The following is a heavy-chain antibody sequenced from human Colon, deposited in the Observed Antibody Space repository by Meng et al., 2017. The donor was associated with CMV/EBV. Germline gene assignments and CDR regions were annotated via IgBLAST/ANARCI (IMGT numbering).Heavy chain of an antibody. CDR3: ARVEIWSGYQPPGNYYYYYGMDV. Sequence: ASVKVSCKSSGYTLTTYYMHWVRQAPGQGLEWMGMINPSGSSTTYAQKFQGRVTMTKDTSISTAYMELSRLRSDDTAVYYCARVEIWSGYQPPGNYYYYYGMDVWGQGTTVTVSS. CDR2: INPSGSST. V-gene: IGHV1-46*01. CDR1: GYTLTTYY. D-gene: IGHD3-3*01. J-gene: IGHJ6*02.